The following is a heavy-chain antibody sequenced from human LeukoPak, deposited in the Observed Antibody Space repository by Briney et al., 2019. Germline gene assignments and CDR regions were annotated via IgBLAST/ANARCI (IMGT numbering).Heavy chain of an antibody. Sequence: PGGSLRLSCAASGFTFSSYWMSWVRQAPGKGLEWVANIKRDGSEKYYVDSVKGRFTISRDNAKNSLYLQMNSLRAEDTAVYYCARGSDFWSGYYLGYWGQGTLVTVSS. V-gene: IGHV3-7*01. CDR3: ARGSDFWSGYYLGY. CDR1: GFTFSSYW. CDR2: IKRDGSEK. J-gene: IGHJ4*02. D-gene: IGHD3-3*01.